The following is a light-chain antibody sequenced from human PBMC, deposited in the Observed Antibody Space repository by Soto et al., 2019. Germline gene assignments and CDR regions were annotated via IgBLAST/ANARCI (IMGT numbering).Light chain of an antibody. Sequence: IVMTQSPDSLAVSLGERATINCKSTQRVFYDSNNKDYLAWYQQKPGQPPKLLIYWASTRESGVPDRFSGRGSVTDFTLTISSLQAEDVAIYSCKQYYSIPLTFGGGTKVDIK. CDR2: WAS. V-gene: IGKV4-1*01. CDR3: KQYYSIPLT. CDR1: QRVFYDSNNKDY. J-gene: IGKJ4*01.